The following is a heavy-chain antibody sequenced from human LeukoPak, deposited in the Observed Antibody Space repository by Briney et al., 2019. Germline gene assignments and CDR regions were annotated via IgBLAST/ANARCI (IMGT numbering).Heavy chain of an antibody. D-gene: IGHD3-10*01. CDR3: ARSRVRGSPHPNAFDI. CDR2: ISDYDGNT. Sequence: ASVRVSCKASGDSIRSYGITWVRQAPGQGLEWMGWISDYDGNTNYAQNAQGRVTMTTDTSTSTAYMELRSLRSDDTAVYYCARSRVRGSPHPNAFDIWGQGTKVTVSS. CDR1: GDSIRSYG. V-gene: IGHV1-18*01. J-gene: IGHJ3*02.